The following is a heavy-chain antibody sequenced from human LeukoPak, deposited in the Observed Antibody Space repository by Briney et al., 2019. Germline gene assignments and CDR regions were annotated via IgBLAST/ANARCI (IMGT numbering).Heavy chain of an antibody. D-gene: IGHD2-2*01. V-gene: IGHV3-23*01. CDR1: GFSFSSFA. CDR2: IRGVGGST. Sequence: GGSLRLSCAASGFSFSSFAMTWVRQAPGKGLEWVSVIRGVGGSTTYADAVKGRFTISRDDSKNTVYLQMNSLRADDTAVYYCAKDHTSLGGLDYWGQGTLVTVSS. J-gene: IGHJ4*02. CDR3: AKDHTSLGGLDY.